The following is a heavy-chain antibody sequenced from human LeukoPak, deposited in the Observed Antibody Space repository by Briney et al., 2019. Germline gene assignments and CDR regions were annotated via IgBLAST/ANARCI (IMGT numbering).Heavy chain of an antibody. CDR2: IYHSGST. CDR3: ARRAGYEGRGSAAFDI. J-gene: IGHJ3*02. CDR1: GYSISSGYY. V-gene: IGHV4-38-2*02. D-gene: IGHD3-3*01. Sequence: SETLSLTCTVSGYSISSGYYWGWIRQPPGKGLEWIGSIYHSGSTYYNPSLKSRVTISVDTSKNQFSLKLSSVTAADTAVYYCARRAGYEGRGSAAFDIWGQGTMVTVSS.